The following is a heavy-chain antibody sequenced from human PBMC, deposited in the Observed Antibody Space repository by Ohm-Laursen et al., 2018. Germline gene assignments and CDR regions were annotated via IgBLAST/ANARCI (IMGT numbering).Heavy chain of an antibody. V-gene: IGHV1-69*06. CDR2: IIPIFGTA. CDR3: AKVLRDYYDSSGPVQH. J-gene: IGHJ1*01. D-gene: IGHD3-22*01. Sequence: SVKVSCKASGGTFSSYVISWVRQAPGQGLEWMGGIIPIFGTANYAQKFQGRITITADKSTSTAYMELSSLRPEDTAVYYCAKVLRDYYDSSGPVQHWGQGTLVTVSS. CDR1: GGTFSSYV.